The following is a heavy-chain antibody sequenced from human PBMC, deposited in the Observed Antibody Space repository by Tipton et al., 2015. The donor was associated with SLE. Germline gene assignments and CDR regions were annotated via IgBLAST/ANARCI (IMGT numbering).Heavy chain of an antibody. CDR3: ARVSSVLATTVFDY. CDR1: GGSISSGSYY. Sequence: TLSLTCTVSGGSISSGSYYWSWILQPAGKGLEWIGHIYTSGSTNYNPSLKSRVTISVDTSKNQFSLKLSSVTAADTAVYYCARVSSVLATTVFDYWGQGTLVTVSS. V-gene: IGHV4-61*09. J-gene: IGHJ4*02. D-gene: IGHD5-12*01. CDR2: IYTSGST.